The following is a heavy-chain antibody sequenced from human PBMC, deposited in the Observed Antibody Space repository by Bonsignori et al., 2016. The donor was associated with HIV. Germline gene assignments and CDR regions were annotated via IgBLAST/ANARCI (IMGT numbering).Heavy chain of an antibody. Sequence: SETLSLTCAVYGGSFSGYYWSWIRQPPGKGLEWIGEINHSGSTNYNPSLKSRVTISVDTSKNQFSLKLSSVTAADTAVYYCARSSAYCGGDCWGAEYFQHWGQGTLVTVSS. CDR3: ARSSAYCGGDCWGAEYFQH. J-gene: IGHJ1*01. CDR2: INHSGST. CDR1: GGSFSGYY. V-gene: IGHV4-34*01. D-gene: IGHD2-21*01.